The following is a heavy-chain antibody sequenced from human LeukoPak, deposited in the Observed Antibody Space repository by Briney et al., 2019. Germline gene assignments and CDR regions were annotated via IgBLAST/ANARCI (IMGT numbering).Heavy chain of an antibody. Sequence: GGSLRLSCAASGFRFNNYVMSWVRQAPGKGLEWVSGLSPSGTDLWYIGSVKGRFTISRDNSKNTLYLQMNSLRADDTAVYYCAKGGVYSGYDLSFEYWGQGALVTVSS. V-gene: IGHV3-23*01. CDR2: LSPSGTDL. J-gene: IGHJ4*02. D-gene: IGHD5-12*01. CDR3: AKGGVYSGYDLSFEY. CDR1: GFRFNNYV.